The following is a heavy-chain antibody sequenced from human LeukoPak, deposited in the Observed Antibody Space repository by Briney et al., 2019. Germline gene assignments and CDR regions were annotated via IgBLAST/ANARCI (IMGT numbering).Heavy chain of an antibody. Sequence: SETLSLTCAVYGGSITGYYWSWIRQTPGRGLEWVGEIHYTGATSYNPSLKSRATISTDTSKNQFSLRLSSVTAADTAVYFCARGNILTGYCFDFWGQGALVTVSS. CDR2: IHYTGAT. V-gene: IGHV4-34*01. CDR1: GGSITGYY. CDR3: ARGNILTGYCFDF. J-gene: IGHJ4*02. D-gene: IGHD3-9*01.